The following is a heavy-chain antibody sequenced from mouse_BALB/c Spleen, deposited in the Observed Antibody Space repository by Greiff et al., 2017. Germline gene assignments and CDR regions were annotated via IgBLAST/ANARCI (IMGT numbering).Heavy chain of an antibody. CDR1: GYTFTDYE. D-gene: IGHD4-1*01. CDR3: TSAGTTWFAY. V-gene: IGHV1-15*01. J-gene: IGHJ3*01. Sequence: QVQLKESGAELVRPGASVTLSCKASGYTFTDYEMHWVKQTPVHGLEWIGAIDPETGGTAYNQKFKGKATLTADKSSSTAYMELRSLTSEDSAVYYCTSAGTTWFAYWGQGTLVTVSA. CDR2: IDPETGGT.